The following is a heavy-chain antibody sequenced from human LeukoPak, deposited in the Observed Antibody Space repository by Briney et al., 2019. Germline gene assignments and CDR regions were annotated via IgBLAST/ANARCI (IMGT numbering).Heavy chain of an antibody. D-gene: IGHD1-26*01. CDR3: ARDSHSGSYFDY. J-gene: IGHJ4*02. Sequence: PGGSLRLSCAASGFTFSSYAMSWVRQAPGKGLEWVSAISGSGGSTYYADSVKGRLTISRDNSKNTLYLQMNSLRAEDTAVYYCARDSHSGSYFDYWGQGTLVTVSS. CDR2: ISGSGGST. V-gene: IGHV3-23*01. CDR1: GFTFSSYA.